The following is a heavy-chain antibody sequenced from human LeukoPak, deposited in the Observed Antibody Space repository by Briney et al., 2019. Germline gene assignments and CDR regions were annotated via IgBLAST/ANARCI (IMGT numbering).Heavy chain of an antibody. CDR1: GGSVSSDRYY. J-gene: IGHJ5*02. CDR3: ARDGPRYWFDP. Sequence: SQSLSLTCTVSGGSVSSDRYYWNWIRQSAGKGLEWIGRVYSSGSTNYNPSLKSRVTILVDTSKNQFSLQLSSVTAADTALYYCARDGPRYWFDPWGQGHMVTVSS. V-gene: IGHV4-61*02. CDR2: VYSSGST.